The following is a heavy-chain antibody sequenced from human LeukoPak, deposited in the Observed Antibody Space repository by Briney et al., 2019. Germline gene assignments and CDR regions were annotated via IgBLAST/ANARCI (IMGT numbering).Heavy chain of an antibody. J-gene: IGHJ4*02. CDR3: AKDRWRDGSSSFDN. V-gene: IGHV1-18*04. CDR2: ISTYNGNT. CDR1: GYTFTRYY. Sequence: GSSVTVSCQASGYTFTRYYIHWVRQAPGQGLEGMGWISTYNGNTNYAQKLQGRVTMPTDTSTSTAYMELRSLRSDDTAVYYCAKDRWRDGSSSFDNWGQGTLVTVS. D-gene: IGHD6-6*01.